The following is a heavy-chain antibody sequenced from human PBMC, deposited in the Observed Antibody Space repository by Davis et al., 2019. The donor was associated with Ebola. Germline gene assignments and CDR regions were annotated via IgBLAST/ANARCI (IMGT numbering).Heavy chain of an antibody. CDR1: GFTFSTYS. D-gene: IGHD2-21*01. V-gene: IGHV3-21*01. CDR2: ISSDSDYI. Sequence: GGSLRLSCAASGFTFSTYSMSWIRQAPGKGLEWVSSISSDSDYIYYADSVKGRFTISRDNAKNSLYLQMNSLRAEDTAVYYCARDPKSTLLPTTYYYYYGMDVWGQGTTVTVSS. J-gene: IGHJ6*02. CDR3: ARDPKSTLLPTTYYYYYGMDV.